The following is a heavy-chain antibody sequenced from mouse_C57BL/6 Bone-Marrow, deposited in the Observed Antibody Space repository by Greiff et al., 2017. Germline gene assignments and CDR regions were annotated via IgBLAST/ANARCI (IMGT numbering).Heavy chain of an antibody. D-gene: IGHD1-1*01. V-gene: IGHV5-6*01. CDR1: GFTFSSYG. Sequence: DVQLVESGGDLVKPGGSLKLSCAASGFTFSSYGMSWVRQTPDKRLEWVATISSGGSYTYYPDSVKGRFTISRDNAKNTLYLQMSSLKSEDTAMYYCARRGYGPYYFDYWGQGTTLTVSS. CDR3: ARRGYGPYYFDY. J-gene: IGHJ2*01. CDR2: ISSGGSYT.